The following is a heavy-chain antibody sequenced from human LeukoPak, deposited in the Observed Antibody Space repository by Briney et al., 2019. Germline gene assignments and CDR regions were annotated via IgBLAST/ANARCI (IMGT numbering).Heavy chain of an antibody. CDR2: IIPIFGTA. CDR3: ARCPHTPAPVVVVAATHLYYYGMDV. CDR1: GGTFSSYA. J-gene: IGHJ6*02. Sequence: SVKVSCKASGGTFSSYAISWVRQAPGQGLEWMGGIIPIFGTANYAQKFQGRVTITADESTSTAYMELSSLRSEDTAVYYCARCPHTPAPVVVVAATHLYYYGMDVWGQGTTVTVSS. D-gene: IGHD2-15*01. V-gene: IGHV1-69*01.